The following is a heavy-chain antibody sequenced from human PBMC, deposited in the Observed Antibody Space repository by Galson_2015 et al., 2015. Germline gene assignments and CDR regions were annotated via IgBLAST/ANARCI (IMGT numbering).Heavy chain of an antibody. J-gene: IGHJ4*02. Sequence: TLSLTCAVSGGSISSGGYSWSWIRQPPGKGLEWIGYIYHSGSTYYNPSLKSRVTISVDRSKNQFSLKLSSVTAADTAVYYCAREDTMIVVFDYWGQGTLVTVSS. D-gene: IGHD3-22*01. CDR1: GGSISSGGYS. CDR2: IYHSGST. CDR3: AREDTMIVVFDY. V-gene: IGHV4-30-2*01.